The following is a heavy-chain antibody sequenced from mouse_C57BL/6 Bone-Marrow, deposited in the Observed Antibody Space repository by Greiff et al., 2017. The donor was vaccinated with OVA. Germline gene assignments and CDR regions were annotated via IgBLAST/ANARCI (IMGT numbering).Heavy chain of an antibody. V-gene: IGHV3-6*01. CDR1: GYSITSGYY. CDR2: ISYDGSN. J-gene: IGHJ1*03. D-gene: IGHD1-1*01. CDR3: ARESHYYYGSTPYWYFDV. Sequence: EVKLVESGPGLVKPSQSLSLTCSVTGYSITSGYYWNWIRQFPGNKLEWMGYISYDGSNNYNPSLKNRISITRDTSKNQFFLKLNSVTTEDTATYYCARESHYYYGSTPYWYFDVWGTGTTVTVSS.